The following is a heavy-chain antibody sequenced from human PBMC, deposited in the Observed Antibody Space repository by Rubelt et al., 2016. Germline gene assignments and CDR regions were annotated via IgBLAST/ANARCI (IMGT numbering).Heavy chain of an antibody. CDR1: GFTFSSYG. CDR2: IWYDGSNK. J-gene: IGHJ6*02. V-gene: IGHV3-33*01. Sequence: VRLLESGGGLVQTGGSLRLSCAASGFTFSSYGMHWVRQAPGKGLEWVAVIWYDGSNKYYADSVKGRFTISRDNSKNTLYLQMNSLRAEDTAVYYCATAPAGTVYYGMDVWGQGTTVTVSS. D-gene: IGHD6-13*01. CDR3: ATAPAGTVYYGMDV.